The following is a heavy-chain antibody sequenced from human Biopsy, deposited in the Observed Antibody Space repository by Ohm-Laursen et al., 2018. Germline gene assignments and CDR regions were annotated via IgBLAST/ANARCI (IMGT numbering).Heavy chain of an antibody. CDR2: IIPILRTT. Sequence: SVKVSCKAPTGTFNSYGVIWVRQAPGQGLEWMGRIIPILRTTAYAQTFLGRVTITADSPTSTVDMELTSLTSDDTAVYFCAREAIGYQLPCDDWGQGTLVIVSS. CDR3: AREAIGYQLPCDD. CDR1: TGTFNSYG. V-gene: IGHV1-69*11. D-gene: IGHD2-2*01. J-gene: IGHJ4*02.